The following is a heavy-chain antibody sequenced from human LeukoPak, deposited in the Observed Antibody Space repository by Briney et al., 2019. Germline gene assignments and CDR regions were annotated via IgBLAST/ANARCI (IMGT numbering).Heavy chain of an antibody. J-gene: IGHJ4*02. CDR3: ARQVSQDYRVLLDY. CDR2: FSNSGTT. Sequence: NPSETLSLTCTVSGASIRNYYWSWIRQPPGMGLEWIGYFSNSGTTKYNPSLRSRVNISADTSQNQFSLELNSVTAADTAVYYCARQVSQDYRVLLDYWGQGVLVTVSS. CDR1: GASIRNYY. V-gene: IGHV4-59*08. D-gene: IGHD4/OR15-4a*01.